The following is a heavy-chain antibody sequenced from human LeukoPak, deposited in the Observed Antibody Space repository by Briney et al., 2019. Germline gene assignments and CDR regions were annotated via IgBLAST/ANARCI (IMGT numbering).Heavy chain of an antibody. CDR1: GFAFSSYG. Sequence: GGSLRLSCEASGFAFSSYGMHWVRQAPGKGLEWVAFIRYDGSNKYYADSVKGRFTISRDNSKNTLYLQMNSLRAEDTAVYYCAKETREPRAFDYWGQGTLVTISS. CDR2: IRYDGSNK. V-gene: IGHV3-30*02. D-gene: IGHD1-26*01. J-gene: IGHJ4*02. CDR3: AKETREPRAFDY.